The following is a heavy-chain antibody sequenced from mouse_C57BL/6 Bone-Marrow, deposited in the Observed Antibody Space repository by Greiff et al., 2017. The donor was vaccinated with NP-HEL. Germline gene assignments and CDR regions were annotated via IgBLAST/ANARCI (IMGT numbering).Heavy chain of an antibody. CDR2: ISSGSSTI. J-gene: IGHJ4*01. Sequence: EVMLVESGGGLVKPGGSLKLSCAASGFTFSDYGMHWVRQAPEKGLEWVAYISSGSSTIYSADTVKGRFTISRDNAKNTLCLQMTSLRSEDTAMYYCARGGYDGYAMDYWGQGTSVTVSS. V-gene: IGHV5-17*01. CDR1: GFTFSDYG. D-gene: IGHD2-2*01. CDR3: ARGGYDGYAMDY.